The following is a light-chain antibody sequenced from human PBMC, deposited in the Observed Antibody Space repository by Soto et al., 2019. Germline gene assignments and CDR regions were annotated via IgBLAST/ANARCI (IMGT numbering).Light chain of an antibody. CDR1: QSVSSN. CDR3: QQYNNWPYT. V-gene: IGKV3-15*01. CDR2: GAS. J-gene: IGKJ2*01. Sequence: EIVMTQSPATLSVSPGERATLSCRASQSVSSNLAWYQQKPGQAPRLLIYGASTRANGIPARFSGSGSGTELTLTISSLQSEDFAVYYCQQYNNWPYTFGQGTKLEIK.